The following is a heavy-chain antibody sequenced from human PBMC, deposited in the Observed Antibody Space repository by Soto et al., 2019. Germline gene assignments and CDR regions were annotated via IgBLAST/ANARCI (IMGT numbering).Heavy chain of an antibody. CDR2: ISGSGGST. Sequence: EVQLLESGGGLVQPGGSLRLSCAASGFTFSSYAMSWVRQAPGKGLEWVSAISGSGGSTYYADSVKGRFTISRDNSKNTLYLQMNSLRAEDTAVYYCAKDPDWRREFVRDPSNWGQGTLVTVSS. D-gene: IGHD3-9*01. V-gene: IGHV3-23*01. CDR1: GFTFSSYA. CDR3: AKDPDWRREFVRDPSN. J-gene: IGHJ1*01.